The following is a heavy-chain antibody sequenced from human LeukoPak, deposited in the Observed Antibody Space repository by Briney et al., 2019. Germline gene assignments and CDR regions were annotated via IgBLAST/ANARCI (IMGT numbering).Heavy chain of an antibody. CDR2: ISDSGGRT. Sequence: GGSLRLSCAVSGITLSNYGMSRVRQAPGKGLEWVAGISDSGGRTNYADSVKGRFTISRDNPKNTLYLQMNSLRAEDTAVYFCAKRGVVIRVILVGFHKEAFYFDSWGQGALVTVSS. D-gene: IGHD3-22*01. CDR1: GITLSNYG. V-gene: IGHV3-23*01. CDR3: AKRGVVIRVILVGFHKEAFYFDS. J-gene: IGHJ4*02.